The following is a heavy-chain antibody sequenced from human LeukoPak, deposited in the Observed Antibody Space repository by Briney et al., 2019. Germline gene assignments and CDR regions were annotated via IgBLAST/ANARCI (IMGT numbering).Heavy chain of an antibody. CDR1: GFTFSTYW. CDR3: AKDYSGLLLDYYGMDV. Sequence: GGSLRLSCGASGFTFSTYWMHWVRQAPGKGLEWVSAISGSGGSTYYADSVKGRFTISRDNSKNTLYLQMNSLRAEDTAVYYCAKDYSGLLLDYYGMDVWGQGTTVTVSS. J-gene: IGHJ6*02. D-gene: IGHD2-21*02. CDR2: ISGSGGST. V-gene: IGHV3-23*01.